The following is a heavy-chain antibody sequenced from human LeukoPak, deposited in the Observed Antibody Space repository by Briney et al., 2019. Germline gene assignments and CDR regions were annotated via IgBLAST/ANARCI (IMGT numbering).Heavy chain of an antibody. CDR1: GYTFSSYA. CDR2: INTNTGNP. V-gene: IGHV7-4-1*02. CDR3: ARGGQGRIAVADGGFDY. J-gene: IGHJ4*02. Sequence: ASVKVSCKASGYTFSSYAMNWVRQAPGQGLEWMGWINTNTGNPTYAQGFTGRFVFSLDTSVSTAYLQISSLKAEDTAVYYCARGGQGRIAVADGGFDYWGQGTLVTVSS. D-gene: IGHD6-19*01.